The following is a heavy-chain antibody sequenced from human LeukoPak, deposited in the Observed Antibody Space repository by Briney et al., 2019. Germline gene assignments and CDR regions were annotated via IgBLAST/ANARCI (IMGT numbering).Heavy chain of an antibody. V-gene: IGHV4-31*11. CDR2: IYYNGRT. CDR1: GDSIRRGGYY. Sequence: TLSLSCALSGDSIRRGGYYCRCARHHPRGGMGWIAYIYYNGRTYYNPSLKSRVTISVDTSKNQFSLKLSSVTAADTAVYYCARVETYYYDSSGYYYSRNFDYWGQGTLVTVSS. D-gene: IGHD3-22*01. J-gene: IGHJ4*02. CDR3: ARVETYYYDSSGYYYSRNFDY.